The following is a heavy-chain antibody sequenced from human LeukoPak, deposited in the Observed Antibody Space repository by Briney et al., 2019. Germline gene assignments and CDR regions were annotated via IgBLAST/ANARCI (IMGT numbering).Heavy chain of an antibody. CDR3: ARDEVLLWFGEPPGPYYYYGMDV. CDR2: ISYDGSNK. CDR1: GFTFSSYA. V-gene: IGHV3-30-3*01. Sequence: GGSLRLSCAASGFTFSSYAMHWVRQAPGKGLERVAVISYDGSNKYYADSVKGRFTISRDNSKNTLYLQMNSLRAEDTAVYYCARDEVLLWFGEPPGPYYYYGMDVWGQGTTVTVSS. D-gene: IGHD3-10*01. J-gene: IGHJ6*02.